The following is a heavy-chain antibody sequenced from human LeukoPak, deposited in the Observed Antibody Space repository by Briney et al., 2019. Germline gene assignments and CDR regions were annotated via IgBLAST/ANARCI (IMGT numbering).Heavy chain of an antibody. CDR3: ASGWYRAFDI. Sequence: SETLSLTRTVSGGSISSYYWSWIRQPPGKGLEWIGYVYYSGSTNYNPSLKSRVTISVDTSKNQFSLKLSSVTAADTAVYYCASGWYRAFDIWGQGTMVTVSS. CDR1: GGSISSYY. CDR2: VYYSGST. D-gene: IGHD6-19*01. V-gene: IGHV4-59*01. J-gene: IGHJ3*02.